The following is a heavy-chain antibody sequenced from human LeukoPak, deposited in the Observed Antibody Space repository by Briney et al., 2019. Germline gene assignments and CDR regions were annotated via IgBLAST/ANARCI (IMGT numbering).Heavy chain of an antibody. D-gene: IGHD2-2*01. Sequence: GGSLRLSCAASGFTFSSYSMNWVRQAPGKGLGWVSSISSSSSYIYYADSVKGRFTISRDNAENSLYLQMNSLRAEDTAVYYCASSSTSYLNWFDPWGQGTLVTVSS. J-gene: IGHJ5*02. V-gene: IGHV3-21*01. CDR2: ISSSSSYI. CDR1: GFTFSSYS. CDR3: ASSSTSYLNWFDP.